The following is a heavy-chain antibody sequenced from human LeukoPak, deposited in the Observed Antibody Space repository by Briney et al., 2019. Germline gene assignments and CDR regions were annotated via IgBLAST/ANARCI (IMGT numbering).Heavy chain of an antibody. Sequence: PGGSLRLSCAASGFTFSSYAMSWVRQAPGKGLEWVSATSGSGGSTYYADSVKGRFTISRDNSKNTLYLQMNSLRAEDTAVYYCAKDMIYGSGSYYNPIFDYWGQGTLVTVSS. J-gene: IGHJ4*02. V-gene: IGHV3-23*01. D-gene: IGHD3-10*01. CDR1: GFTFSSYA. CDR3: AKDMIYGSGSYYNPIFDY. CDR2: TSGSGGST.